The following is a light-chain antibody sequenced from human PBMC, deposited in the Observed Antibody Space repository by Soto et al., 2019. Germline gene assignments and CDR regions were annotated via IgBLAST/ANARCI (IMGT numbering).Light chain of an antibody. CDR1: QSVSSSF. CDR2: GAS. Sequence: EIVLTQSPGTLSSSPGERATLSCRASQSVSSSFLAWYQQKPGQAPRLLIYGASSRATGIPDRFSGSGSGTDFNLTISRLEPEDFAVYYCQQYGSSSWTFGQGTKVEIK. V-gene: IGKV3-20*01. J-gene: IGKJ1*01. CDR3: QQYGSSSWT.